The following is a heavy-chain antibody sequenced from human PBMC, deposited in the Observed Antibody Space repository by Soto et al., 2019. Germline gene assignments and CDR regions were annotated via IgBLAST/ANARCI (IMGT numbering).Heavy chain of an antibody. CDR3: ARDLPDIVVVPATKNYYYGMDV. Sequence: QVQLVQSGAEVKKPGASVKVSCKASGYTFTSYGISWVRQAPGQGLERMGWISAYNGNTNYAQKLQGRVTMTTDTSTSTAYMELRSLRSDDTAVYYCARDLPDIVVVPATKNYYYGMDVWAQGTTVTVSS. CDR2: ISAYNGNT. V-gene: IGHV1-18*01. J-gene: IGHJ6*02. D-gene: IGHD2-2*01. CDR1: GYTFTSYG.